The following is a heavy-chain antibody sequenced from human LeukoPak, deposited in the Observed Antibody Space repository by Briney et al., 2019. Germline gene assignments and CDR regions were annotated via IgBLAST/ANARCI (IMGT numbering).Heavy chain of an antibody. CDR3: ARAGAVLDNWFDP. V-gene: IGHV1-18*01. J-gene: IGHJ5*02. Sequence: ASVKVSCKASGYTFNTYGITWVRQAPGQGLEWMGWISGYNGKTKYAQKLQDRVTMATDTSTTTAYMELRGLTSDDTAVYYCARAGAVLDNWFDPWGQGTLVTVSS. CDR2: ISGYNGKT. CDR1: GYTFNTYG. D-gene: IGHD2-8*02.